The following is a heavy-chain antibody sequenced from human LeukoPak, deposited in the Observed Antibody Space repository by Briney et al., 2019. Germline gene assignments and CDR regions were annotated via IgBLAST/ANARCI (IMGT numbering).Heavy chain of an antibody. CDR3: ARGRNSVYYFNVVAPSYFDY. D-gene: IGHD3-22*01. CDR2: INPNSGGT. CDR1: GYTFTGYY. J-gene: IGHJ4*02. Sequence: ASVKVSCKASGYTFTGYYMHWVRQAPGQGLEWMGRINPNSGGTNYAQKVQGRVTMTRDTPINTAYMDLSRLRSDDTAVYYCARGRNSVYYFNVVAPSYFDYWGQGTLVTVSS. V-gene: IGHV1-2*06.